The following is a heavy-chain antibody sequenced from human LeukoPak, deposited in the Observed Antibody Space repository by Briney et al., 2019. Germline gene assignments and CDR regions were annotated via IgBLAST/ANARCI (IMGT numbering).Heavy chain of an antibody. CDR2: IWNEGNEK. D-gene: IGHD2-21*01. J-gene: IGHJ5*02. CDR3: AKGARIVCPTPIDP. CDR1: GFTVRNYG. Sequence: PGRPLRLSCAASGFTVRNYGIHWVRQAPGKGLEWVAVIWNEGNEKHYADSVKGRFTISKDDSTNTAFLQMAGLRGDDTVIYYCAKGARIVCPTPIDPGGQGTRVSVPS. V-gene: IGHV3-33*02.